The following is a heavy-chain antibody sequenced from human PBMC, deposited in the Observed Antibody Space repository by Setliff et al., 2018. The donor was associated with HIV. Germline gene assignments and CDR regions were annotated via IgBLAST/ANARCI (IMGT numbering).Heavy chain of an antibody. CDR2: IHTSGST. CDR1: GDSISSGSYY. CDR3: ARRTYGSGRSDP. D-gene: IGHD6-19*01. J-gene: IGHJ5*02. Sequence: SETLSLTCTVSGDSISSGSYYWSWIRQPAGEGLEWIGQIHTSGSTNYNPSLKSRVTISIDTSNNQFSLQLTSVTAADTAVYYCARRTYGSGRSDPWGQGTLVTVSS. V-gene: IGHV4-61*09.